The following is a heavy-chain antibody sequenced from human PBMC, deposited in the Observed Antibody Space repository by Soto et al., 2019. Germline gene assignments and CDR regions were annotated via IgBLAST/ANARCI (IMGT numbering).Heavy chain of an antibody. CDR2: IVVGSGNT. V-gene: IGHV1-58*01. Sequence: GASVKVSCKASGFTFTSSAVQWVLQARGQRLEWIGWIVVGSGNTNYAQKFQERVTITRDMSTSTAYMELSSLRSEDTAVYYCAADLGDYYDSSGYYGSPYYYYGMDVWG. CDR1: GFTFTSSA. J-gene: IGHJ6*02. CDR3: AADLGDYYDSSGYYGSPYYYYGMDV. D-gene: IGHD3-22*01.